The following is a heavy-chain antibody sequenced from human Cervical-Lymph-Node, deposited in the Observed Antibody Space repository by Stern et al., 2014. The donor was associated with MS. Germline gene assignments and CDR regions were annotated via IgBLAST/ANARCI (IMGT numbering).Heavy chain of an antibody. CDR3: ARDLQLWFGTLLGGMDV. CDR2: ISSDGSNE. D-gene: IGHD3-10*01. V-gene: IGHV3-30*01. Sequence: VHLVESGGGVVQPGRSLRLSCAASGFTFHKYAMHWVRQAPGKGPQWVAAISSDGSNEYYADSVKGRFTISRDSSKNTLYLQMHSLRAEDTAVYYCARDLQLWFGTLLGGMDVWGQGTRVSVSS. CDR1: GFTFHKYA. J-gene: IGHJ6*02.